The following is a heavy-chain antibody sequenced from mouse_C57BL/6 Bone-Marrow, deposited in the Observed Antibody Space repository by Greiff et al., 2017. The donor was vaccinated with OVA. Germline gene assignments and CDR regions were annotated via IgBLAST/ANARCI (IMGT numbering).Heavy chain of an antibody. Sequence: EVQLQQSGAELVRPGASVKLSCTASGFNIKDDYMHWVKQRPEQGLEWIGWIDPENGDTEYASKFQGKATITADTSSNTAYLQLSSLTSEDTAVYCCTTSTTVVAKYFDYWGQGTTLTVSS. CDR2: IDPENGDT. CDR1: GFNIKDDY. CDR3: TTSTTVVAKYFDY. D-gene: IGHD1-1*01. J-gene: IGHJ2*01. V-gene: IGHV14-4*01.